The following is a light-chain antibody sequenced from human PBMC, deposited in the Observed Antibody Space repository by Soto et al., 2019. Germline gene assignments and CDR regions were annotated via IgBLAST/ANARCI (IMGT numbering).Light chain of an antibody. J-gene: IGKJ1*01. CDR3: QHYNTYPWT. V-gene: IGKV1-5*03. CDR1: QSISSW. Sequence: DIQMTQSPSILAASLGDRVTITRRASQSISSWLAWYQQKPGKAPNLLIYKASHLENGVPSRFRGSGSGTEFTLTISSLQPGDVETYYCQHYNTYPWTFGQGTKVDIK. CDR2: KAS.